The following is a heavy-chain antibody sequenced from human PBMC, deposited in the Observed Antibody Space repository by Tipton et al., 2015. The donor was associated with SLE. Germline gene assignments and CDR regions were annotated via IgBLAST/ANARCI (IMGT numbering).Heavy chain of an antibody. D-gene: IGHD6-13*01. CDR2: IYTSGST. J-gene: IGHJ4*02. Sequence: TLSLTCTVSGGSISSYYLSWIRQPPGKGLEWIGYIYTSGSTNYNPSLKSRVTISVDTSKNQFSLKLSSVTAADTAVYYCASSPYSSSWYYFDYWGQETLVTVSS. CDR1: GGSISSYY. V-gene: IGHV4-4*08. CDR3: ASSPYSSSWYYFDY.